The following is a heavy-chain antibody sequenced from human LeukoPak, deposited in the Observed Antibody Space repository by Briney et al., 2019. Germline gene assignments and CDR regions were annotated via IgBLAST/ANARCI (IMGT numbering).Heavy chain of an antibody. Sequence: SETLSLTCTVSGGSISSYYWSWIRQPAGKGLEWIGRIYTSGSTNYNPSLNSRVTMSVDTSKNQLQFSLKLNSVTAADTAVYYCARHRDGYNRPFDYWGQGTLVTASS. V-gene: IGHV4-4*07. CDR2: IYTSGST. D-gene: IGHD5-24*01. J-gene: IGHJ4*02. CDR3: ARHRDGYNRPFDY. CDR1: GGSISSYY.